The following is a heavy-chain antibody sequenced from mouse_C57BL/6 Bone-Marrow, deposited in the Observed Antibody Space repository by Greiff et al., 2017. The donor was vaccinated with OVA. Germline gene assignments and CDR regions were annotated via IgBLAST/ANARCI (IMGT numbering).Heavy chain of an antibody. J-gene: IGHJ2*01. Sequence: EVQLQQSGPELVKPGDSVKISCKASGYSFTGYFMNWVMQSHGKSLEWIGRINPYNGDTFYNQKFKGKATLTVDKSSSTAHMERRSLTSEDSAVYYCARSGYYGSSGDYFDYWGQGTTLTVSS. D-gene: IGHD1-1*01. CDR3: ARSGYYGSSGDYFDY. CDR2: INPYNGDT. CDR1: GYSFTGYF. V-gene: IGHV1-20*01.